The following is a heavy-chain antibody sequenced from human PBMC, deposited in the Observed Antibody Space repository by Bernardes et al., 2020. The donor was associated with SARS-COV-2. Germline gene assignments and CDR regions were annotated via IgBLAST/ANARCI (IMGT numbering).Heavy chain of an antibody. Sequence: SETLSLTCTVSGGSIGSSSYYWGWIHQPPGKGLEWLGTIYYTGSTYYNPSLKSRVTISVDTSKNQFSLKLSAVTAADTAVYYCARAPPEAVAGMGNVDNWGQGTLVTVSS. CDR1: GGSIGSSSYY. CDR3: ARAPPEAVAGMGNVDN. CDR2: IYYTGST. V-gene: IGHV4-39*01. J-gene: IGHJ4*02. D-gene: IGHD6-19*01.